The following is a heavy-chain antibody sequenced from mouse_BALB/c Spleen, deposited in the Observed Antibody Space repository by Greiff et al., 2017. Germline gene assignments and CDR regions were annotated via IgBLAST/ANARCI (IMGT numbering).Heavy chain of an antibody. CDR2: IWAGGST. D-gene: IGHD2-2*01. J-gene: IGHJ2*01. CDR1: GFSLTSYG. CDR3: AREYGFLYYFDY. V-gene: IGHV2-9*02. Sequence: VQVVESGPGLVAPSQSLSITCTVSGFSLTSYGVHWVRQPPGKGLEWLGVIWAGGSTNYNSALMSRLSISKDNSKSQVFLKMNSLQTDDTAMYYCAREYGFLYYFDYWGQGTTLTVSS.